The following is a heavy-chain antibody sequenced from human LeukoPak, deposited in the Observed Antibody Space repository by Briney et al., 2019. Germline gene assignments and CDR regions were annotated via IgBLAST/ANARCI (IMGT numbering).Heavy chain of an antibody. CDR1: GLTLTTIY. J-gene: IGHJ4*02. V-gene: IGHV1-46*01. CDR3: ACEVPRTSRFDH. CDR2: LYPGGDRA. Sequence: GASLKVSCKASGLTLTTIYMHWVRQAPGQGLEWMAVLYPGGDRAIYAQRFQGTLTLTRDTSTNTVYMEVCSLASEDTAIYYCACEVPRTSRFDHWGQGTLVTVSS. D-gene: IGHD2-8*01.